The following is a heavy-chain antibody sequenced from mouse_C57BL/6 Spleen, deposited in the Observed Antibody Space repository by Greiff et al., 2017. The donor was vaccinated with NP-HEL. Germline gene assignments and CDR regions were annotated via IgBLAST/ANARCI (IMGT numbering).Heavy chain of an antibody. CDR1: GYTFTEYT. J-gene: IGHJ4*01. V-gene: IGHV1-62-2*01. D-gene: IGHD1-1*01. Sequence: LVESGAELVKPGASVKLSCKASGYTFTEYTIHWVKQRSGQGLEWIGWFYPGSGSIKYNEKFQDKATLTADKSSSTVYMELSRLTSEDSAVYFCARHEDRGSSYEGAMDYWGQGTSVTVSS. CDR2: FYPGSGSI. CDR3: ARHEDRGSSYEGAMDY.